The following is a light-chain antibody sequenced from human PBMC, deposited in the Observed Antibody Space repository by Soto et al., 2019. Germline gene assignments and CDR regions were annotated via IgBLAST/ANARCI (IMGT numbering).Light chain of an antibody. V-gene: IGLV2-14*01. CDR3: SLYAGTNSVV. CDR2: DVS. Sequence: QSVLTQPASVSGSPGQSITISCTGTSSDVGGYNYVSWYQQHPGKAPKLMISDVSNRPSGVSIRFSGSKSGNTASLTVSGLLAEDEADYYCSLYAGTNSVVFGGGTQLTVL. J-gene: IGLJ2*01. CDR1: SSDVGGYNY.